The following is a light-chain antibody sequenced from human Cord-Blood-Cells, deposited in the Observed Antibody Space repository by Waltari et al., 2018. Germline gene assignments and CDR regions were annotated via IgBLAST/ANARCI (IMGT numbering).Light chain of an antibody. CDR2: DVS. J-gene: IGLJ2*01. CDR1: RSAIGGYNY. V-gene: IGLV2-14*01. Sequence: QSALTQPASVSGSPAQSITTSCTGTRSAIGGYNYVSWSQQHPGKAPKLIIYDVSNRPSGVSNRFSGSKSGNTAALTISGLQAEDEADYYCSSHTSSSTVVFGGGTKLTVL. CDR3: SSHTSSSTVV.